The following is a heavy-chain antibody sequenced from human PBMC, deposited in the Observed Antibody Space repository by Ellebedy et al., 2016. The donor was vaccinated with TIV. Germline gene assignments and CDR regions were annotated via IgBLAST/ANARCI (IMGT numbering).Heavy chain of an antibody. J-gene: IGHJ5*02. CDR1: GCSISNSDYY. CDR3: ARDPALPRGRFDT. V-gene: IGHV4-39*07. CDR2: IYYSGSA. Sequence: MPGGSLRLSCTVSGCSISNSDYYWNWIRQPPGKGLEWIGSIYYSGSAYYNPSLKSRVTVSVDTSKNQFSLNLSSVPAADTAVYYCARDPALPRGRFDTWGQGTLVTVSS.